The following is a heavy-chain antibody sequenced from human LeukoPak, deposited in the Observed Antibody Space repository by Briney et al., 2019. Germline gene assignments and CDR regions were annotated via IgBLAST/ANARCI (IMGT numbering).Heavy chain of an antibody. D-gene: IGHD2-2*01. J-gene: IGHJ4*02. V-gene: IGHV3-30*02. Sequence: GGSLRLSCAASGFTFSSYGMHWVRQAPGKGLEWVALIQYDGSNKYYPDSVKGRFTISRDNSKNTLYLQMNSLRAEDTGVYYCAKGTIRYCSSTGCYIDYWGQGNLVTVSS. CDR3: AKGTIRYCSSTGCYIDY. CDR2: IQYDGSNK. CDR1: GFTFSSYG.